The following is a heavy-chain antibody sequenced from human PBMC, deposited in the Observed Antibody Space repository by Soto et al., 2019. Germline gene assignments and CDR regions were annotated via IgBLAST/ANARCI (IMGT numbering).Heavy chain of an antibody. CDR2: INPSSGTT. CDR3: AREVTSIGGAMNPPTFDY. CDR1: GFTFTGHF. J-gene: IGHJ4*02. D-gene: IGHD3-16*01. Sequence: QVQLVQSGAEVKKPGASVKLSCKASGFTFTGHFLHWVRQAPGQGLEWMGIINPSSGTTSDAQKFQSQFSMSRDTSTNTINMELSSLRSEDTAIYDCAREVTSIGGAMNPPTFDYWGQGTLVTVSS. V-gene: IGHV1-46*01.